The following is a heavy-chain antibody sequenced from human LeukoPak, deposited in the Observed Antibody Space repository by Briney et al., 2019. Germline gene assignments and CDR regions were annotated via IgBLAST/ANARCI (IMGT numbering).Heavy chain of an antibody. Sequence: PSQTLSLTCTVSGGSISSGDYYWSWIRQPPGKGLEWIGYIYYSGNTYYNPSLKSRVTISVDTSKNQFSLKLSSVTAADTAVYYCARDADGSGRNAFDIWGQGTVVTVSS. J-gene: IGHJ3*02. CDR1: GGSISSGDYY. V-gene: IGHV4-30-4*01. D-gene: IGHD3-10*01. CDR2: IYYSGNT. CDR3: ARDADGSGRNAFDI.